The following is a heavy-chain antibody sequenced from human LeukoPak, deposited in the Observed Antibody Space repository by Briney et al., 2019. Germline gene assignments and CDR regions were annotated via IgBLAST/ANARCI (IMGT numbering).Heavy chain of an antibody. CDR1: GFTFSSYA. Sequence: PGGSLRLSCAASGFTFSSYAMSWVRQAPGKGLEWVSAISGSGGSTYYADSVKGRFTISRDNSKNTLYLQMNSLRAEDTAVYYCAKGPDYYDSSGDAFDIWGQGTTVTVSS. CDR2: ISGSGGST. D-gene: IGHD3-22*01. J-gene: IGHJ3*02. CDR3: AKGPDYYDSSGDAFDI. V-gene: IGHV3-23*01.